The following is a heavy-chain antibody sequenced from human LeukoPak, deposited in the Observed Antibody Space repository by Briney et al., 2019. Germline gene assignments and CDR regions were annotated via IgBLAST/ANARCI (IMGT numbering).Heavy chain of an antibody. CDR2: INSDGITT. V-gene: IGHV3-74*01. CDR1: GFTFSSYW. J-gene: IGHJ4*02. Sequence: PGGSLRLSCAASGFTFSSYWMHWVRQASGKGLVWVSRINSDGITTSYADSVKGRFTISRDNAKNTLYLQMNSLRAEDTAVYYCARNWGYFDNWGQGTLVTVSS. CDR3: ARNWGYFDN. D-gene: IGHD7-27*01.